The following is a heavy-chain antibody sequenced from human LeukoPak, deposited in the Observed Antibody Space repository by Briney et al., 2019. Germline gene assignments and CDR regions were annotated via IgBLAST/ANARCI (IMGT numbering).Heavy chain of an antibody. J-gene: IGHJ4*02. V-gene: IGHV3-30*18. CDR1: GFTFSSYG. Sequence: GGSLRLSCAASGFTFSSYGMHWVRQAPGRGLEWVAVISYDGSNKYYADSVKGRFTISRDNSKNTLYLQMNSLRAEDTAVYYCAKDFLHHYYDILTGYYNVGYWGQGTLVTVSS. CDR2: ISYDGSNK. D-gene: IGHD3-9*01. CDR3: AKDFLHHYYDILTGYYNVGY.